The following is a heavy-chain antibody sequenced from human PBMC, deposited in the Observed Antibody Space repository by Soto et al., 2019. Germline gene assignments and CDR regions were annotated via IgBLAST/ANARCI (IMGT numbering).Heavy chain of an antibody. CDR2: SNPNSGDT. Sequence: QVQLVQSGTEVKRPGDSVKVSCKASGYTFTGYYVHWVRQAPGQGLEWKGWSNPNSGDTYLAQRFLGRVTMNRDTSIGTADMELRGLTSDDTAESYCAKGGAIVAAGTRVYLYNAMDVWGQGTTVTVSS. V-gene: IGHV1-2*02. CDR3: AKGGAIVAAGTRVYLYNAMDV. J-gene: IGHJ6*02. CDR1: GYTFTGYY. D-gene: IGHD1-26*01.